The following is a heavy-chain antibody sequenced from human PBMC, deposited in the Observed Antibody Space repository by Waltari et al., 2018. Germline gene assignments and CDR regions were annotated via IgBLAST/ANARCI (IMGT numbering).Heavy chain of an antibody. D-gene: IGHD3-22*01. CDR1: GYTFTGYS. V-gene: IGHV1-2*06. Sequence: QVQLVQSGAEVKKPGASVKVSCKASGYTFTGYSLQWVRQAPGQGLEWMGRINPNRGGIKCAQKFQGRITMTSETSISTAYMGLSRLRSDDTAVDYGARDARSDSSAYRSPARPWGQGTLVTVSS. CDR3: ARDARSDSSAYRSPARP. J-gene: IGHJ4*02. CDR2: INPNRGGI.